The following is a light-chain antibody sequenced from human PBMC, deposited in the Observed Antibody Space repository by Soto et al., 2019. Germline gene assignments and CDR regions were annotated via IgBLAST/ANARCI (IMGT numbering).Light chain of an antibody. CDR1: SSDVGGYNY. V-gene: IGLV2-11*01. CDR3: SSYAGTSVV. CDR2: DVS. Sequence: QAVVTQPRSVSGSPGQSVTISCTGTSSDVGGYNYVSWYQHHPGKAPKLMIYDVSKWPSGVPDRFSGSKSGNTASLTISGLQAEDEADYYCSSYAGTSVVFGGGTKLTVL. J-gene: IGLJ2*01.